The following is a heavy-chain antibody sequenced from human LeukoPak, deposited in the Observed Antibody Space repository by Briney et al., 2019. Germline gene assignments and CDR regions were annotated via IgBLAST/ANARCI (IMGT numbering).Heavy chain of an antibody. CDR1: GYTFTGYY. CDR2: INPNSGGT. J-gene: IGHJ6*04. D-gene: IGHD3-3*01. V-gene: IGHV1-2*06. CDR3: VRATIFGVVVCPDV. Sequence: GASVKVSCKASGYTFTGYYMHWVRQAPGQGLEWMGRINPNSGGTNYAQKFQGRVTMTRDTSISTAYMELSRLRSDDTAVYYCVRATIFGVVVCPDVWGKGTTVTVSS.